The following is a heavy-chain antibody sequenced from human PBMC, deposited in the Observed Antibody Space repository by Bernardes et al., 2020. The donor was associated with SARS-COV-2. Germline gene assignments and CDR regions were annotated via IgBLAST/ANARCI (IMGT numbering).Heavy chain of an antibody. V-gene: IGHV3-30*03. D-gene: IGHD3-10*01. CDR2: ISYDVNRQ. J-gene: IGHJ4*02. CDR1: GFIFSNYG. Sequence: SLSRTSAASGFIFSNYGMHWVRQAPGKGLEWVAVISYDVNRQYYADSVKGRFTISRDNSKNTVNLQMNSLRTDDTAVYYCARDVGEVLLYYFEYWGQGTLVTGSA. CDR3: ARDVGEVLLYYFEY.